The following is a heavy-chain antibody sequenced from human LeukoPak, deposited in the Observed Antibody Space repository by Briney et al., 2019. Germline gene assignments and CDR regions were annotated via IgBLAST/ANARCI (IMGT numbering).Heavy chain of an antibody. J-gene: IGHJ4*02. Sequence: GGSLRLSCAASGFTFSKAWMNWVRQAPGKGLEWVAVISYDGSNKYYADSVKGRFTISRDNSKNTLYLQMNSLRAEDTAVYYCAKDGIGYSGYSSWYFDYWGQGTLVTVSS. CDR3: AKDGIGYSGYSSWYFDY. D-gene: IGHD5-12*01. CDR2: ISYDGSNK. V-gene: IGHV3-30*18. CDR1: GFTFSKAW.